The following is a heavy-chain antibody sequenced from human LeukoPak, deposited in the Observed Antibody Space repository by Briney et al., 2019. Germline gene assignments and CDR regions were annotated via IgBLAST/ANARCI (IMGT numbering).Heavy chain of an antibody. CDR1: GGSISSGSYY. V-gene: IGHV4-61*02. CDR2: IYTSGST. Sequence: SEALSLTCTVSGGSISSGSYYWSWIRQPAGKGLEWIGRIYTSGSTNYNPSLKSRVTISVDTSKNQFSLKLSSVTAADTAVYYCARRVASVDTAMVVHDAFDIWGQGTMVTVSS. CDR3: ARRVASVDTAMVVHDAFDI. J-gene: IGHJ3*02. D-gene: IGHD5-18*01.